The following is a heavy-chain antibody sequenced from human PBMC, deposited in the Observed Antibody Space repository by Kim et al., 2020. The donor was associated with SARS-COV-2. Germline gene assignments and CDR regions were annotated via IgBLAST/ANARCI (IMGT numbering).Heavy chain of an antibody. CDR3: ARVLGLLWFGELLPRFDP. V-gene: IGHV4-38-2*02. J-gene: IGHJ5*02. CDR1: GYSISSGYY. Sequence: SETLSLTCTVSGYSISSGYYWGWIRQPPGKGLEWIGSIYHSGSTYYNPSLKSRVTISVDTSKNQFSLKLSSVTAADTAVYYCARVLGLLWFGELLPRFDPWGQGTLVTVSS. D-gene: IGHD3-10*01. CDR2: IYHSGST.